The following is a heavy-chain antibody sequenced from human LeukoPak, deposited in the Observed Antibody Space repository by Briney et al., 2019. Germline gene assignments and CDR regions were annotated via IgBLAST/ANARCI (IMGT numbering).Heavy chain of an antibody. CDR3: TTVWYSSPLVHRGYYYMDV. D-gene: IGHD6-13*01. CDR1: GFTFSNAW. J-gene: IGHJ6*03. V-gene: IGHV3-15*01. Sequence: PGGSLRLSCAASGFTFSNAWMSWVRQAPGKGLEWVGRIKSKTDGGTTDYAAPVKGRFTISRDDSKNTLYLQMNSLKTEDTAVYYCTTVWYSSPLVHRGYYYMDVWGKGTTVTVSS. CDR2: IKSKTDGGTT.